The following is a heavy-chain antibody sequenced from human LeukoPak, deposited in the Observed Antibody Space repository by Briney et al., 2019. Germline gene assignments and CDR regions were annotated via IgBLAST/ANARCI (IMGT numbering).Heavy chain of an antibody. CDR1: GGTFSSYA. J-gene: IGHJ4*02. D-gene: IGHD3-22*01. CDR2: IIPIFGTA. V-gene: IGHV1-69*13. Sequence: SVKVSCKASGGTFSSYAISWVRQAPGQGLEWMGGIIPIFGTANYAQKFQGRVTITADESTSTAYMELSSLRSDDMGIYYCARAYKRDSTGPLGYWGQGTLVTVSS. CDR3: ARAYKRDSTGPLGY.